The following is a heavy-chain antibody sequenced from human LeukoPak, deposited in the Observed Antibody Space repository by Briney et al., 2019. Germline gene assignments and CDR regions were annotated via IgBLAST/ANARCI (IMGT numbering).Heavy chain of an antibody. CDR2: IYYSGST. D-gene: IGHD3-22*01. CDR1: GGSISSSSYY. V-gene: IGHV4-39*07. Sequence: SETLSLTCTVSGGSISSSSYYWGWIRQPPGKGLEWIGSIYYSGSTYYNPSLKSRVTISVDTSKNQFSLKLSSVTAADTAVYYCARGSYYYDSSGYSKHFDYWGQETLVTISS. J-gene: IGHJ4*02. CDR3: ARGSYYYDSSGYSKHFDY.